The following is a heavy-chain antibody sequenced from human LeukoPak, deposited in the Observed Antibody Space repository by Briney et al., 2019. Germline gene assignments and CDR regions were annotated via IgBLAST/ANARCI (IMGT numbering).Heavy chain of an antibody. CDR3: ARDLSSVAGFDP. V-gene: IGHV3-48*01. Sequence: GGSLRLSCAPSGFTFSSYAMRWVRQAPGKGLEWVSYISGSSSTIYYADSVKGRFTISRDNAKNSLYLQMNSLRVEDTAVYYCARDLSSVAGFDPWGQGTLVTVSS. J-gene: IGHJ5*02. CDR2: ISGSSSTI. CDR1: GFTFSSYA. D-gene: IGHD6-19*01.